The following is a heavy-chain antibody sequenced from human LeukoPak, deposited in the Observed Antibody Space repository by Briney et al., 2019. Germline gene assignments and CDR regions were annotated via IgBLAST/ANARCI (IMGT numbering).Heavy chain of an antibody. J-gene: IGHJ4*02. Sequence: SETLSLTCAVYGGSFSGYYWSWIRQPPGKGLEWIGGINHSGSTNYNPSLKSRVTISVDTFKNQFSLKLSSVTAADTAVSYCARVPLYCSGGSCYPHFDYWGQGTLVTVSS. D-gene: IGHD2-15*01. V-gene: IGHV4-34*01. CDR3: ARVPLYCSGGSCYPHFDY. CDR1: GGSFSGYY. CDR2: INHSGST.